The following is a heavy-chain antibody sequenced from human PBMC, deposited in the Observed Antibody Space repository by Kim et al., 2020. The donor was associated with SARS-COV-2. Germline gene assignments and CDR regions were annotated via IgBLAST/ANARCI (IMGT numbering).Heavy chain of an antibody. CDR2: ISCSGGST. D-gene: IGHD5-12*01. Sequence: GGSLRLSCAASGFTFSSYAMSWVRQAPGKGLEWVSAISCSGGSTDYADSVKGRFTISRDNSKNTLYLQMNSLRAEDTAVYYCAKVGRGYSGYDPYYYYGMDVWGQGTTVTVSS. V-gene: IGHV3-23*01. J-gene: IGHJ6*02. CDR1: GFTFSSYA. CDR3: AKVGRGYSGYDPYYYYGMDV.